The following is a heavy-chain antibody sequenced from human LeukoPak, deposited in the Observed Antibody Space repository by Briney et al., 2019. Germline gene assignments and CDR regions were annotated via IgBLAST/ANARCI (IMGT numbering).Heavy chain of an antibody. D-gene: IGHD2-15*01. CDR3: ARDRSYSFDY. J-gene: IGHJ4*02. V-gene: IGHV3-74*01. CDR1: GFTFSSYF. Sequence: HPGGSLRLSCAASGFTFSSYFIHWVRQGPGKALVWVSRIGSDGSSASSADSVKGRFTISRDSAKNTVFLQMSSLRAEDTAVYYCARDRSYSFDYWGQGTLVTVSS. CDR2: IGSDGSSA.